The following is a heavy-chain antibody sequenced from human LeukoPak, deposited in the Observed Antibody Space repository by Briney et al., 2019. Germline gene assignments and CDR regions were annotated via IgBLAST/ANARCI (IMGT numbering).Heavy chain of an antibody. CDR3: ARDTGFGDPFEF. V-gene: IGHV4-59*01. J-gene: IGHJ4*02. CDR1: GGSISSYY. Sequence: PSETLSLTCIVSGGSISSYYWSWIRQPPGKGLEWIGYIYSSGSANYSPSLKSRVTISVDTSKNQFSLRLSSVTAADTAVYYCARDTGFGDPFEFWGQGTLVTVSS. D-gene: IGHD3-10*01. CDR2: IYSSGSA.